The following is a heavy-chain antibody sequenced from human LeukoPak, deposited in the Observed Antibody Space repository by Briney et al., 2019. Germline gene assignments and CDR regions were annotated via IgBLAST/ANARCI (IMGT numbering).Heavy chain of an antibody. CDR2: IIPIVGTA. J-gene: IGHJ4*02. CDR1: GGTFSSYS. Sequence: GSSLKVSCTASGGTFSSYSINWVRQAPGQGLEWMGGIIPIVGTANYAQTFQGGFTITADESTSTAYMELSSLRAEDTAVYYCARIPSRYDSSGSYYWGQGTLVTVSS. V-gene: IGHV1-69*01. CDR3: ARIPSRYDSSGSYY. D-gene: IGHD3-22*01.